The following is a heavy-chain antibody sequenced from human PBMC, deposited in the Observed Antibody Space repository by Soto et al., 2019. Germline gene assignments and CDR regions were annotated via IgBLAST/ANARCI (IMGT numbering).Heavy chain of an antibody. V-gene: IGHV4-4*02. Sequence: PSDTLSLTCAVSGGSISSSNWWSWVRHPPGKGLEWGGEIYHSGSTNYNPSLKSRVTISVDKSKNQFSLKLSPVTAADTAVYYCARVGCSGGSCRYGVYYYYYGMDVWGQGTTVTASS. J-gene: IGHJ6*02. CDR2: IYHSGST. CDR1: GGSISSSNW. CDR3: ARVGCSGGSCRYGVYYYYYGMDV. D-gene: IGHD2-15*01.